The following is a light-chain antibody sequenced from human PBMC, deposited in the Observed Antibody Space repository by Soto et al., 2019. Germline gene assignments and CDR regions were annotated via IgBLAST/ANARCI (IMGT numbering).Light chain of an antibody. CDR2: WAS. CDR1: QSLLSTSNNKNF. J-gene: IGKJ4*01. V-gene: IGKV4-1*01. Sequence: DIVMTQSPDSLAVSLGERATINCKSSQSLLSTSNNKNFLVWYQHKPGQPPKLLFSWASTRESAVPDRFSGSGSETDFTLTISSLQAEDVAVYYCQQCFSAPLTFGGGTKVEIK. CDR3: QQCFSAPLT.